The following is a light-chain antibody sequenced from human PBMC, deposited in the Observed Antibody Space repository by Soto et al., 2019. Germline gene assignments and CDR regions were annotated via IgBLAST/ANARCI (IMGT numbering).Light chain of an antibody. CDR2: VEGSGSY. Sequence: QSVLTQSSSASASLGSSVKLTCILSSGHSSYIIAWHQQQSGKAPRYLMKVEGSGSYSKGSGVPDRFSGSSFGADRYLTISYLESEDEADYYCDTWDGNTMRVFGGGTKLTVL. CDR3: DTWDGNTMRV. V-gene: IGLV4-60*03. J-gene: IGLJ3*02. CDR1: SGHSSYI.